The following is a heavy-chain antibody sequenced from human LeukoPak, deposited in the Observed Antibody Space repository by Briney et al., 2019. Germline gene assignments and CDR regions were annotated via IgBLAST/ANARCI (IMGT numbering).Heavy chain of an antibody. Sequence: SETLSLTCTVSGGSISSYYWSWIRQPPGKGLEWIGYIYYSGSTNYNPSLKSRVTISVDTSKNQFSLKLSSVTAADTAVYYCARTRGSGYYNYYYYMDVWGKGTTVTVSS. J-gene: IGHJ6*03. CDR1: GGSISSYY. D-gene: IGHD3-3*01. CDR2: IYYSGST. V-gene: IGHV4-59*01. CDR3: ARTRGSGYYNYYYYMDV.